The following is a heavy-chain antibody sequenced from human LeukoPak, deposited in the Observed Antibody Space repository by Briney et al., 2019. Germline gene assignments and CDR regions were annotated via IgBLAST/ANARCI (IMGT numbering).Heavy chain of an antibody. J-gene: IGHJ4*02. D-gene: IGHD3-16*02. V-gene: IGHV3-23*01. CDR2: ISGSGGST. CDR3: AKDLMITFGGVIVTPLFAY. CDR1: GFTFSSYA. Sequence: PGGSLRLSCAASGFTFSSYAMSWVRQAPGKGLEWVSAISGSGGSTYYADSVKGRFTISRDNSKNTLYLQMNSLRAEDPAVYYCAKDLMITFGGVIVTPLFAYWGQGTLVTVSS.